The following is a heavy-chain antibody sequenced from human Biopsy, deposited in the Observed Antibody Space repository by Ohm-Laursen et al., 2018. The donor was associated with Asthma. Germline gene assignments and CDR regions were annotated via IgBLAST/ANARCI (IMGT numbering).Heavy chain of an antibody. CDR2: ISYSGST. CDR1: GGSVSSGSYY. Sequence: GTLSLTCTVSGGSVSSGSYYWSWIRQPPGKGLAWVSYISYSGSTDYNPSLKSRLTISMDTYKNQFSLKLSSVTAADTAVYYCARVPTTLRYFDLWGRGTLVTVSS. J-gene: IGHJ2*01. CDR3: ARVPTTLRYFDL. V-gene: IGHV4-61*01. D-gene: IGHD2-15*01.